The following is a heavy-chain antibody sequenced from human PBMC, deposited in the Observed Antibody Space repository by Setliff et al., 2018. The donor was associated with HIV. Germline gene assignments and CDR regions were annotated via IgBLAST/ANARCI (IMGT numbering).Heavy chain of an antibody. CDR3: ARGWVRGPIISPGTYFSYGLDV. Sequence: SETLSLTCAVYGGSFSGYYWSWIRQPPGKGLEWIGEINHSGGTNYNPSLKSRVTISVDTSKNQFSLKLTSMTAADTAVYYCARGWVRGPIISPGTYFSYGLDVWGQGTPVTVSS. D-gene: IGHD3-10*01. CDR2: INHSGGT. J-gene: IGHJ6*02. V-gene: IGHV4-34*01. CDR1: GGSFSGYY.